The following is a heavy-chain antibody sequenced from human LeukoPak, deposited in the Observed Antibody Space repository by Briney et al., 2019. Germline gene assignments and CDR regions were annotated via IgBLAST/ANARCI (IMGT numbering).Heavy chain of an antibody. Sequence: ASVKVSCKASGYTFTGYYIHWVRQAPGQGLEWMGWINPNSGGTNYAQKFQGRATMTRDTSISTAYMEMSRLRSDDTAVYYCARLTTTVTSFDYWGQGTLVTVSS. V-gene: IGHV1-2*02. CDR2: INPNSGGT. CDR1: GYTFTGYY. CDR3: ARLTTTVTSFDY. J-gene: IGHJ4*02. D-gene: IGHD4-17*01.